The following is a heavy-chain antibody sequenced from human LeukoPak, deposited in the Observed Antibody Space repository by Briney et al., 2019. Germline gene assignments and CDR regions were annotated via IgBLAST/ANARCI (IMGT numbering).Heavy chain of an antibody. CDR2: ISSSGSTI. CDR3: AXDSSGHLLFDY. J-gene: IGHJ4*02. CDR1: GFTFRSYE. Sequence: CAXXGFTFRSYEMNWVRQAPGKGLEWVSYISSSGSTIVYADSVKGRFTISRDNAKNSLYLQMNSLRAEDTAVYYCAXDSSGHLLFDYWGQGTLVTVSS. V-gene: IGHV3-48*03. D-gene: IGHD6-19*01.